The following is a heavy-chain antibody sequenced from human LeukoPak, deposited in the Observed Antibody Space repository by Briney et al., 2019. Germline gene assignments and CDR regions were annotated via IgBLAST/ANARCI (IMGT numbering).Heavy chain of an antibody. J-gene: IGHJ4*02. V-gene: IGHV1-69*01. CDR1: GGTFSSYA. CDR2: IIPIFGTA. D-gene: IGHD6-19*01. CDR3: ARGGYSSGWYQVYYFDY. Sequence: SVKVSCKASGGTFSSYAISWVRQAPGQGLEWMGGIIPIFGTANYAQKFQGRVTITADESTSTAYMELSSPRSEDTAVYYCARGGYSSGWYQVYYFDYWGQGTLVTVSS.